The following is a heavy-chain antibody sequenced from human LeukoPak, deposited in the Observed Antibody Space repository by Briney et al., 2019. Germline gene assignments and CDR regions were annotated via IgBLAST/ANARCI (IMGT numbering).Heavy chain of an antibody. J-gene: IGHJ4*02. CDR2: ISGSGGRT. Sequence: GGSLRLSCAASGFTFSSYAMSWVRQAPGKGLEWVPAISGSGGRTYYTDSVKGRFTISRDNSKNTLYLQMNSLRAEDTAVYYCAKVFRKDGDFHLFDYWGQGTLVTVSS. CDR3: AKVFRKDGDFHLFDY. V-gene: IGHV3-23*01. CDR1: GFTFSSYA. D-gene: IGHD4-17*01.